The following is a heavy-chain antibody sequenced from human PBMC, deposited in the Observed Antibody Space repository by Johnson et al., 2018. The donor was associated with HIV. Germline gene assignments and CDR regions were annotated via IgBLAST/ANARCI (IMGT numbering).Heavy chain of an antibody. D-gene: IGHD1-26*01. Sequence: QVQLVESGGGVVQPGRSLRLSCAASGFTFSRYAIHWVRQAPGKGLELVAVISYDGSDKYYGTSVRGRFTISRDYSKNTVYLTMNSLRTEDTGVYYCARELVLEGIVGVVEDAFDFWGQGTMVTVSS. CDR1: GFTFSRYA. CDR2: ISYDGSDK. V-gene: IGHV3-30*04. J-gene: IGHJ3*01. CDR3: ARELVLEGIVGVVEDAFDF.